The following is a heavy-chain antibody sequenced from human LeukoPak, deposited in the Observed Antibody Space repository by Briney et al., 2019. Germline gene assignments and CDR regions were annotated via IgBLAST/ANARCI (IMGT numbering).Heavy chain of an antibody. CDR1: GGTFSSYA. CDR2: IIPIFGTA. D-gene: IGHD3-3*01. CDR3: ARTIFGVVTANHYMDV. J-gene: IGHJ6*03. Sequence: ASVKVSCKASGGTFSSYAISWVRQAPGQGLEWMGGIIPIFGTANYAQKFQGRVTITADESTSTAYMELSSLRSEDTAVYYCARTIFGVVTANHYMDVWGKGTTVTVSS. V-gene: IGHV1-69*13.